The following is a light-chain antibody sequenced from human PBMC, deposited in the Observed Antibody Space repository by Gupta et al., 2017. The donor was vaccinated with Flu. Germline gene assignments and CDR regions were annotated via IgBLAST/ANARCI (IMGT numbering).Light chain of an antibody. CDR3: NSRDRTGNILI. Sequence: SSELTQNPAVSVALGQTVSLTCQGDSLRRYSASWYQQKPGRALVLVIFGQNMRPSGNPGRFSGSTSENTAALTNTGAQAEDEADYYCNSRDRTGNILIFGGGTKLTVL. CDR1: SLRRYS. V-gene: IGLV3-19*01. CDR2: GQN. J-gene: IGLJ2*01.